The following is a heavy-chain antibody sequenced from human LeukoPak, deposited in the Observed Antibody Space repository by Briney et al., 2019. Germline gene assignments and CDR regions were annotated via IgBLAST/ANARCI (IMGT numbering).Heavy chain of an antibody. Sequence: ASVKVSCKASGGTFSSYAINWVRQATGQGLEWMGWMNPNSGNTGYAQKFQGRVTMTRNTSISTAYMELSSLRSEDTAVYYCASSTTVTGWFDPWGQGTLVTVSS. J-gene: IGHJ5*02. V-gene: IGHV1-8*02. CDR2: MNPNSGNT. CDR1: GGTFSSYA. D-gene: IGHD5/OR15-5a*01. CDR3: ASSTTVTGWFDP.